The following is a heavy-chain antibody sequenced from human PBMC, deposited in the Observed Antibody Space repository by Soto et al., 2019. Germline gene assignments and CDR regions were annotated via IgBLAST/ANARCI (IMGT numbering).Heavy chain of an antibody. V-gene: IGHV6-1*01. CDR3: ASYRYDY. CDR1: GDSISSNSAA. CDR2: TYYRSRWYH. Sequence: SQTLPLTCAISGDSISSNSAAWNWIRQSPSRGFEWLGRTYYRSRWYHDYAVSVKSRIIINPDTSKNQVSLQLNPVTPDDTAVYYCASYRYDYWGQGTVVTVSS. D-gene: IGHD4-4*01. J-gene: IGHJ4*02.